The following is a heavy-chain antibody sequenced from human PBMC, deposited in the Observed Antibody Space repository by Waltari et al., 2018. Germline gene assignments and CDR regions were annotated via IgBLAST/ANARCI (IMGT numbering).Heavy chain of an antibody. Sequence: QPQLQESGPRLVKPSETLSLTCSVSGDSLMYKLYYWAWIRQPPGGGREWIGRSYYDGTAPYNSSLTIRATISVAPIQNHFSLEISSVTAADTAVYFCARDPTQGVYNWFDPWGQGILVIVSA. CDR3: ARDPTQGVYNWFDP. V-gene: IGHV4-39*07. CDR1: GDSLMYKLYY. J-gene: IGHJ5*02. D-gene: IGHD3-10*01. CDR2: SYYDGTA.